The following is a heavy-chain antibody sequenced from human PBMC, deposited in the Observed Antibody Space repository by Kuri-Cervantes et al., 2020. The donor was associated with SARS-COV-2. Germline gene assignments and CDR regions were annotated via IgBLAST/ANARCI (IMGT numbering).Heavy chain of an antibody. CDR1: GGSFSTYY. D-gene: IGHD6-19*01. CDR3: ARVEQWLVWGYYYYGMDV. J-gene: IGHJ6*02. CDR2: IIHSGST. Sequence: SETLSLTCVVYGGSFSTYYWSWVRQPPGKGLEWIGEIIHSGSTKYNPSLKSRVTISVDKSKNQFSLKLSSVTAADTAVYYCARVEQWLVWGYYYYGMDVWGRGTTVTVSS. V-gene: IGHV4-34*12.